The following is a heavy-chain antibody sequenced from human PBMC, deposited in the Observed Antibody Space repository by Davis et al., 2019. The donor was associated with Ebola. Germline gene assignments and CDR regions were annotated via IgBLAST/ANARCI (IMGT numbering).Heavy chain of an antibody. D-gene: IGHD3-10*01. CDR1: GGSVSSGSYY. Sequence: SETLSLTCTVSGGSVSSGSYYWSWIRQPPGKGLEWIGYIYYSGSTNYNPSLKSRVTISVDTSKNQFSLKLSSVTAADTAVYYCARLIGAFDPWGQGTLVTVSS. CDR3: ARLIGAFDP. CDR2: IYYSGST. V-gene: IGHV4-61*01. J-gene: IGHJ5*02.